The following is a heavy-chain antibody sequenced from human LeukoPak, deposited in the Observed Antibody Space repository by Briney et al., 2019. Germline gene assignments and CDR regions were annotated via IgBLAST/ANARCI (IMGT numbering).Heavy chain of an antibody. Sequence: PGGSLRLSCAASGFIFSDYYMTWIRQAPGKGLEWLSYIDSSGDVIYYADSVKGRFTISRDNAKNSLYLQMNSLRAEDTAVYYCARGDDFWSGPAFYYYYYMDVWGKGTTVTVSS. V-gene: IGHV3-11*04. J-gene: IGHJ6*03. CDR3: ARGDDFWSGPAFYYYYYMDV. CDR2: IDSSGDVI. D-gene: IGHD3-3*01. CDR1: GFIFSDYY.